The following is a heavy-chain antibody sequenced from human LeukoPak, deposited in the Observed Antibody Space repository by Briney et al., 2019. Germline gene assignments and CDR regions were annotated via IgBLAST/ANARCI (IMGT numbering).Heavy chain of an antibody. CDR3: ARDYGGSSWYGYYYYYYMDV. J-gene: IGHJ6*03. D-gene: IGHD6-13*01. V-gene: IGHV1-2*02. Sequence: APVKVSCKASGYTFTGYYMHWVRQAPGQGLEWMGWINPNSGGTNYAQKFQGRVTMTRDTSISTAYMELSRLRSDDTAVYYCARDYGGSSWYGYYYYYYMDVWGKGTTVTISS. CDR2: INPNSGGT. CDR1: GYTFTGYY.